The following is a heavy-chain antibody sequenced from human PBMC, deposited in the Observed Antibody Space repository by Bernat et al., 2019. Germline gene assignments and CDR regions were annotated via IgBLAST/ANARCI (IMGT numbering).Heavy chain of an antibody. D-gene: IGHD7-27*01. CDR3: AKDAWAGYFDL. V-gene: IGHV3-30*18. CDR1: GFTFSSYG. Sequence: VQLVESGGGVVQPGRSLRLSCAASGFTFSSYGMHWVRQAPGKGLEWVAVISYDGSNKYYADSVKGRFTISRDNSKNTLYLQMNSLRAEDTAVYYCAKDAWAGYFDLWGRGTLVTVSS. CDR2: ISYDGSNK. J-gene: IGHJ2*01.